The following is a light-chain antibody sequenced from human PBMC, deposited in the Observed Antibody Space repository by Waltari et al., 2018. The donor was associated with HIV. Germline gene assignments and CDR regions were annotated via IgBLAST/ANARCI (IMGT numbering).Light chain of an antibody. J-gene: IGLJ1*01. CDR2: GNT. CDR1: RSNLGTGYH. V-gene: IGLV1-40*01. Sequence: QSQLTQPPSVSGAPGQRVTISCTGSRSNLGTGYHVHWYQQVPGTAPKLLIHGNTNRPSGFPDRFSGSKSGTSASLAITGLQAEDEADYYCQSYDNSLGIVFGSGTKVTVL. CDR3: QSYDNSLGIV.